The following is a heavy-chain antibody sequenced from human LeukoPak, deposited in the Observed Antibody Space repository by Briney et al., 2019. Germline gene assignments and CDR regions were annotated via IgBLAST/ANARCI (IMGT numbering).Heavy chain of an antibody. CDR1: GYTFTGYC. CDR3: ARGPPRYFDWLSPLGY. Sequence: GASVKVSCKASGYTFTGYCIHWVRQAPGLGLEWMGWINPNSGGTIYAQKFQGSVTMTRDTSISTAYMELSRLRSDDTAVYYCARGPPRYFDWLSPLGYWGQGTLVTVSS. CDR2: INPNSGGT. D-gene: IGHD3-9*01. J-gene: IGHJ4*02. V-gene: IGHV1-2*02.